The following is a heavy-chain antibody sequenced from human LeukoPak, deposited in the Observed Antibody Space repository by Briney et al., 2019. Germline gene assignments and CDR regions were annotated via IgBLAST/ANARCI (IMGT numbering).Heavy chain of an antibody. D-gene: IGHD3-16*01. CDR3: ARDQGGDSTDFNF. CDR2: INGDGTRT. V-gene: IGHV3-23*01. Sequence: PGGSLRLSCAASGFTFSSSVMSWVREAPGKGLEWVSTINGDGTRTYYSVSSNGRFIISRDNSMNTLYLQMNGLRAEDTAVYYCARDQGGDSTDFNFWGQGTLVTVSS. J-gene: IGHJ4*02. CDR1: GFTFSSSV.